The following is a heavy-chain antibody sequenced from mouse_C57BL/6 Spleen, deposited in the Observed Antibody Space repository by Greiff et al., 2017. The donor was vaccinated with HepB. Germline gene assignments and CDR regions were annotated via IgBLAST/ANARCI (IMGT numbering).Heavy chain of an antibody. Sequence: EVKLVESGGGLVQPGGSMKLSCAASGFTFSDAWMDWVRQSPEKGLEWVAEIRNKANNHATYYAESVKGRFTISRDDSKSSVYLQMNSLIAEDTGIYYCTGRYTTVVDPYWYFDVWGTGTTVTVSS. CDR1: GFTFSDAW. J-gene: IGHJ1*03. CDR2: IRNKANNHAT. D-gene: IGHD1-1*01. V-gene: IGHV6-6*01. CDR3: TGRYTTVVDPYWYFDV.